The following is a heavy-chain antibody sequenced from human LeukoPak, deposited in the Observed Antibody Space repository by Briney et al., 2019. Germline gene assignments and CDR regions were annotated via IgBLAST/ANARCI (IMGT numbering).Heavy chain of an antibody. CDR2: IIPIFGTA. CDR1: GGTFSSYA. Sequence: SVKVSCKASGGTFSSYAISWVRQAPGQGLEWMGGIIPIFGTANYAQKFQGRVTITTDESTSTAYMELSSLRSEDTAVYYCARVKLAYYYDSSGYYYDWFDPWGKGTLVTVSS. V-gene: IGHV1-69*05. D-gene: IGHD3-22*01. CDR3: ARVKLAYYYDSSGYYYDWFDP. J-gene: IGHJ5*02.